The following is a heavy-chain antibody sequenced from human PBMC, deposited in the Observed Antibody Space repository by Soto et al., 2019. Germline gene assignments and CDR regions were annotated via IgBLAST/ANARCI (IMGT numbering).Heavy chain of an antibody. D-gene: IGHD6-6*01. CDR1: GSSFSRYA. CDR3: ARDRSLALRYFCGMDV. V-gene: IGHV1-69*06. CDR2: IIPIFGTT. J-gene: IGHJ6*02. Sequence: QVQLVQSGAELRKPGSSLQVSCRASGSSFSRYAISWVRQAPGQGLEWMGGIIPIFGTTQYAQKFQGRVTITADKSTGAVYLEVSNLKSDDTAVYFCARDRSLALRYFCGMDVWGQGTTVTVAS.